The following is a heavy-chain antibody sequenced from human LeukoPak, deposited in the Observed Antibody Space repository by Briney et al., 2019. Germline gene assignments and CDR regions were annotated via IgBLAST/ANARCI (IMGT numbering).Heavy chain of an antibody. D-gene: IGHD6-25*01. V-gene: IGHV3-33*01. Sequence: GGSLRLSCAASGFTFNKYGMHWVRQAPAKGLEWVAVIWYDGKSEYYRDSVKGRFTISRNNSKDTLYLQMNSLRAEDTAVYYCARPSRGSVDYWGQGTLVTVSS. CDR2: IWYDGKSE. J-gene: IGHJ4*02. CDR1: GFTFNKYG. CDR3: ARPSRGSVDY.